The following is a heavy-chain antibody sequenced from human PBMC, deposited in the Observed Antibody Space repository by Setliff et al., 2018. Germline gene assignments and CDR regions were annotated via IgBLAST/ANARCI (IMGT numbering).Heavy chain of an antibody. CDR2: LNEDGSTT. CDR3: AKDTHYYSNTGYYCFDY. CDR1: GFTFSSYW. V-gene: IGHV3-74*03. Sequence: GGSLRLSCAASGFTFSSYWMHWVRQAPGKGLVWVSRLNEDGSTTTYADSVKGRFTVSRDNSRNTLLLQMNSLTAEDTAVYYCAKDTHYYSNTGYYCFDYWGQGALVTVSS. J-gene: IGHJ4*02. D-gene: IGHD3-9*01.